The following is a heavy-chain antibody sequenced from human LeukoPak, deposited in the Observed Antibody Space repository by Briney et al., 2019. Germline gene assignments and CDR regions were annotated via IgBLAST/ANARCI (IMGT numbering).Heavy chain of an antibody. V-gene: IGHV1-18*01. CDR1: GYTFITYG. J-gene: IGHJ6*02. D-gene: IGHD6-13*01. CDR3: ARDPLRSTWSTYYNALDV. Sequence: ASVKVSCKASGYTFITYGINWVRQAPGQGLEWMGWISAYNGNTDHAQKFQGRVTMTTDRTTSTAYMELRSLTSDDTAVYYCARDPLRSTWSTYYNALDVWGQGTALTVSS. CDR2: ISAYNGNT.